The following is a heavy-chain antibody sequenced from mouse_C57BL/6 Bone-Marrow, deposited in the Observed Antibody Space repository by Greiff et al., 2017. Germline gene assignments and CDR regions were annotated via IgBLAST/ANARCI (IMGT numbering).Heavy chain of an antibody. CDR3: ACDIYCYGSCYSMDY. D-gene: IGHD1-1*01. CDR1: GYTFTSYW. Sequence: QVQLQQPGAELVMPGASVKLSCKASGYTFTSYWMHWVKQRPGQGLEWIGEIDPSDSYTNYNQKFKGKSTLTVDKSSSTAYMQLSSLTSEDSAVXYGACDIYCYGSCYSMDYWGQGTSVTVSS. CDR2: IDPSDSYT. V-gene: IGHV1-69*01. J-gene: IGHJ4*01.